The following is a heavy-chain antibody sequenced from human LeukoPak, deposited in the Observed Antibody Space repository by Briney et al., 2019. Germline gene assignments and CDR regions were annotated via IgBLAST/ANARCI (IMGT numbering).Heavy chain of an antibody. CDR1: GFTFSSYS. CDR2: INGRGTYI. V-gene: IGHV3-21*06. J-gene: IGHJ4*02. CDR3: ARSGREATEIDY. D-gene: IGHD1-1*01. Sequence: NTGGSLRLSCAVSGFTFSSYSMNWVRQAPGKGLEWLSYINGRGTYIDYAESLKGRITISRDNAQNSLYLQMNSLRVEDTAVYYCARSGREATEIDYWGQGTLVTVSS.